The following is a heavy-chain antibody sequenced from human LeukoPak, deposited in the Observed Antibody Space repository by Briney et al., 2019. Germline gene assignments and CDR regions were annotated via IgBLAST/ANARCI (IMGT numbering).Heavy chain of an antibody. CDR2: THYSGST. CDR3: ARRDTGSYSRY. CDR1: GGSFSGYY. D-gene: IGHD1-26*01. V-gene: IGHV4-34*01. Sequence: PSETLSLTCAVYGGSFSGYYWGWIRQPPGKGLEWIGTTHYSGSTSYNPSLKSRVTISIDTSKNQFSLKLSSVTAADTAVYYCARRDTGSYSRYWGQGTLVTVSS. J-gene: IGHJ4*02.